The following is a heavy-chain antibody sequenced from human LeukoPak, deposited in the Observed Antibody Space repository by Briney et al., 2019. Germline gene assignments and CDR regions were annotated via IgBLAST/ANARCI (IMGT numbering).Heavy chain of an antibody. CDR3: AKDSGELLYGDAFDI. V-gene: IGHV3-30*18. CDR1: GFIFSAYG. J-gene: IGHJ3*02. D-gene: IGHD3-10*01. CDR2: MSYDGSTK. Sequence: SGGSLRLSCAASGFIFSAYGMHWVRQAPGKGREWVAVMSYDGSTKYYADSVKGRFAISRDNSKNILYLQMNSLRAEDTAVYYCAKDSGELLYGDAFDIWGQGTRVAVSS.